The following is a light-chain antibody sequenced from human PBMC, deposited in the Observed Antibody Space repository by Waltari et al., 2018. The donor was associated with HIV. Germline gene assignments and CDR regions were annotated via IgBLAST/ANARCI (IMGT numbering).Light chain of an antibody. CDR3: CSYVTTGTWV. Sequence: QSALTQPASVSASPGQSLTISCTGTSSDMGNYDIVSWYHQRPGKAPKLMIYEVNKWPSGVSNRFSGSKSGITASLTISGLQAEDEADYYCCSYVTTGTWVFGGGTKLTVL. V-gene: IGLV2-23*02. CDR1: SSDMGNYDI. J-gene: IGLJ3*02. CDR2: EVN.